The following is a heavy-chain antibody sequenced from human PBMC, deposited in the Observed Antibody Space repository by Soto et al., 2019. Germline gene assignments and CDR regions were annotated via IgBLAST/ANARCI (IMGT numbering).Heavy chain of an antibody. CDR1: GASIRSYY. V-gene: IGHV4-59*08. Sequence: SETLSLTCTVSGASIRSYYWSWIRQPPGKGLEWIGYVFYSGSTNYNPSLRSRVTISVDTSKNQFSLNLNSVSAADTAIYYCARHGAIDILTGDYGDAYSDYFDSWGQGTLVTVS. CDR3: ARHGAIDILTGDYGDAYSDYFDS. CDR2: VFYSGST. D-gene: IGHD3-9*01. J-gene: IGHJ4*02.